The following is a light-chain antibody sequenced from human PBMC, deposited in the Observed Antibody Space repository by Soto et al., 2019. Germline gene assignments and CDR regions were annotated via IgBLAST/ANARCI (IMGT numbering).Light chain of an antibody. V-gene: IGLV1-40*01. CDR1: SSSIGAGYD. CDR2: GNS. Sequence: QSVLTQPPSVSGAPGQRVTISCTGSSSSIGAGYDVHWYQQLPGTAPKLLIYGNSNRPSGVPDRFSGSKSGTSASLAITGLQAEDEADDYCQSYDSSLSGGDVVFGGGTKLTVL. CDR3: QSYDSSLSGGDVV. J-gene: IGLJ2*01.